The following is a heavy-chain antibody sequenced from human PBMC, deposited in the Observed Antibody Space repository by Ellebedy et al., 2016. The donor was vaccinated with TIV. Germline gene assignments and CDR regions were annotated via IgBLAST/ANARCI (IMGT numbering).Heavy chain of an antibody. Sequence: PGGSLRLSCAASGFTVSGNYMGWVRQAPGKGLEWVSVIYGGDSTYYVDSVKGRFTISRDNSKNTLYLQMNSLRAEDTALYYCARGPDGYNAGRHDHWGQGTLVTVSS. J-gene: IGHJ4*02. CDR1: GFTVSGNY. V-gene: IGHV3-66*01. CDR3: ARGPDGYNAGRHDH. D-gene: IGHD1-14*01. CDR2: IYGGDST.